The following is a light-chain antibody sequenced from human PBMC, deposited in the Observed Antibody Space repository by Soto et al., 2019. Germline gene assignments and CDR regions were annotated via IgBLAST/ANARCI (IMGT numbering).Light chain of an antibody. J-gene: IGKJ1*01. Sequence: EIVMTQSPATLSVSPGERATLSCRASQSVSSNLAWYQQKPGQAPRLLMYGASTRATGIPARFSGSGSGTEFTLTISSLQSEDFAVYYCQQYNNWPLTWTFGQGTKVDIK. CDR2: GAS. CDR1: QSVSSN. V-gene: IGKV3-15*01. CDR3: QQYNNWPLTWT.